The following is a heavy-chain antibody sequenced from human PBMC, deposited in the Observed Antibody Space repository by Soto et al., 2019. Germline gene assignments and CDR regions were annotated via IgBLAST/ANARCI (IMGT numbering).Heavy chain of an antibody. CDR1: GGSINSYW. CDR3: ATSQKGYNWNYFDH. V-gene: IGHV4-4*07. D-gene: IGHD1-20*01. Sequence: ASETLSLTCSASGGSINSYWWSWIRQPAGKGLEWIGRVYSSGTTDYNPSLNSRATLSVDTSKSRFSLKLSAVTAADTAVYYCATSQKGYNWNYFDHWGQGALVTVSS. CDR2: VYSSGTT. J-gene: IGHJ4*02.